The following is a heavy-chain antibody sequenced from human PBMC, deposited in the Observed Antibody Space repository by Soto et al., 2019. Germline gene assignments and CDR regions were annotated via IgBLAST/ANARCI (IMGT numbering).Heavy chain of an antibody. CDR3: ARLHITIFGVVSSKEGYYYGMDV. CDR2: IGAYNGNT. V-gene: IGHV1-18*01. Sequence: GASVKVSCKASGGTFSSYVISWVRQAPGQGLEWMGCIGAYNGNTKYAQNLQGRVTMTTDTSTSTAYMDLRSLRSDDTAVYYCARLHITIFGVVSSKEGYYYGMDVWGQGTTVTVS. J-gene: IGHJ6*02. D-gene: IGHD3-3*01. CDR1: GGTFSSYV.